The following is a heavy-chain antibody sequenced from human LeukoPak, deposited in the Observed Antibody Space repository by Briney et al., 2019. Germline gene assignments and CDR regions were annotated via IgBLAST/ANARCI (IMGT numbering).Heavy chain of an antibody. V-gene: IGHV3-7*01. Sequence: GGSLRLSCAPSVHTFTNYWKSWVRQAPGKGLELVANIKQDRREKYYVDSVKGRFTISRDNAKNSLYLQMNSLRAEDTAVYYCARLREIPVFGVVTKSTSYFDYWGQGTLVTVSS. CDR2: IKQDRREK. CDR1: VHTFTNYW. D-gene: IGHD3-3*01. CDR3: ARLREIPVFGVVTKSTSYFDY. J-gene: IGHJ4*02.